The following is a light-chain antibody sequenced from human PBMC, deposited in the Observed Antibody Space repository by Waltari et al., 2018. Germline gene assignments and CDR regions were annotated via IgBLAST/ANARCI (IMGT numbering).Light chain of an antibody. CDR2: GSF. CDR1: QSIGYTY. J-gene: IGKJ2*01. CDR3: HHSGSSPYT. Sequence: EIVFTHSPGTLSLSPGERAILSCRASQSIGYTYLAWYQQNPGQAPRLLIHGSFRRATGIPDRFSGSGFGTDFNLTISRVEPEDFAVYYCHHSGSSPYTFGQGTKLEIK. V-gene: IGKV3-20*01.